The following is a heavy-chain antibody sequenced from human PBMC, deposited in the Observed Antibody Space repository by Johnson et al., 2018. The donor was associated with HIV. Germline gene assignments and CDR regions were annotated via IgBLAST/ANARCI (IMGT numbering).Heavy chain of an antibody. CDR1: GFIFSSYG. CDR2: IWYDGSNK. D-gene: IGHD2-21*01. Sequence: QVQLVESGGDVARPGGSLRLSCAASGFIFSSYGMHWVRQAPGRGLEWVALIWYDGSNKYYADSVKGRFTISRDNSKNTLYLQMNSLRAEDTAVYYCARGGHCGGDCAGAKQALDIWGQGTRVTVSS. J-gene: IGHJ3*02. V-gene: IGHV3-33*01. CDR3: ARGGHCGGDCAGAKQALDI.